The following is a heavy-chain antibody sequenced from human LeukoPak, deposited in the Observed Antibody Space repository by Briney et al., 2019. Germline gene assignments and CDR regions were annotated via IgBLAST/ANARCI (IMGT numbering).Heavy chain of an antibody. V-gene: IGHV4-34*01. CDR1: GGSFSGYY. CDR3: ARDTRSYDTSGYYYFDY. J-gene: IGHJ4*02. Sequence: SETLSLTCAVYGGSFSGYYWSWIRQPPGRGLEWIGEINHSGSTNYNPSLKSRVTISIDTSRNQFSLKLSSVTAADAAVYYCARDTRSYDTSGYYYFDYWGQGALVTVSS. D-gene: IGHD3-22*01. CDR2: INHSGST.